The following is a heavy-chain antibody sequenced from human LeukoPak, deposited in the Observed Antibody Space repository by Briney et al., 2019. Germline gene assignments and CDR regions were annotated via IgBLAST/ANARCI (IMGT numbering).Heavy chain of an antibody. CDR1: GYTFTGYY. D-gene: IGHD5-24*01. V-gene: IGHV1-2*04. CDR2: INPNSGGT. CDR3: AREFGDGWRVRYFDY. J-gene: IGHJ4*02. Sequence: ASVKVSCKASGYTFTGYYMHWVRQAPGQGLEWMGWINPNSGGTNYAQKFQGWVTMTRDTSISTAYMELSRLRSDDTAVYYCAREFGDGWRVRYFDYWGQGTLVTVSS.